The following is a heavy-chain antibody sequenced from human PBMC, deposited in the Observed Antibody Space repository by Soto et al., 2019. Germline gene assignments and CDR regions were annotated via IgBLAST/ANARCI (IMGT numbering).Heavy chain of an antibody. CDR3: ARSLLQGDF. CDR1: GYTFIYYY. CDR2: INPNGGST. V-gene: IGHV1-46*01. Sequence: QVQLVQSGAEVKKPGASVKISCKASGYTFIYYYIHWVRQAPGQGLEWMAIINPNGGSTNYAQKFQGRVTVTSDTSTTTVSMELNSLESDDTAVYFCARSLLQGDFWGQGTLVTVSS. J-gene: IGHJ4*02. D-gene: IGHD2-21*01.